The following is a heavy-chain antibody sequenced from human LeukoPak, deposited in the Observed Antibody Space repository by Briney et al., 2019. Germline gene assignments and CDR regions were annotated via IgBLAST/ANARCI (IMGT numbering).Heavy chain of an antibody. CDR1: GSSVSGKF. V-gene: IGHV3-53*05. Sequence: GGSLRLSCAASGSSVSGKFMSWVRQAPGKGLEWVSIIHYDGKIRYADSVKGRFTISRDNSKNTLYLQMNSLRAEDTAVYYCARDSSVVAEPSHFDYWGQGTLVTVSS. CDR3: ARDSSVVAEPSHFDY. J-gene: IGHJ4*02. D-gene: IGHD2-15*01. CDR2: IHYDGKI.